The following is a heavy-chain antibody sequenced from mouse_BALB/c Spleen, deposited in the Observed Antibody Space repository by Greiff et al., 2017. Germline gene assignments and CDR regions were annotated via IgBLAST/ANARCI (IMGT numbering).Heavy chain of an antibody. D-gene: IGHD2-13*01. Sequence: EVQLVESGGGLVQPGGSLKLSCAASGFTFSSFGMHWVRQAPEKGLEWVAYISSGSSTIYYADTVKGRFTISRDNPKNTLFLQMTSLRSEDTAMYDCERSYGDYQLSYYYAMDYWGQGTSVTVSS. CDR1: GFTFSSFG. J-gene: IGHJ4*01. CDR2: ISSGSSTI. CDR3: ERSYGDYQLSYYYAMDY. V-gene: IGHV5-17*02.